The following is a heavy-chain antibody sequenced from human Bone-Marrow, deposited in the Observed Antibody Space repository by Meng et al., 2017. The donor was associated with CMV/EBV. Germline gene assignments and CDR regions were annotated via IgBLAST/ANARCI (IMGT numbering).Heavy chain of an antibody. Sequence: ASVKVSCKASGYTFTGYYMHWVRQAPGQGLEWMGWINHNSGGTNYAQKFQGRVTMTRDTSISTAYMELSRLRSDDTAVYYCARDRVPHSITLFGVAPYSFDYWGQGTQVTVSS. CDR1: GYTFTGYY. V-gene: IGHV1-2*02. CDR3: ARDRVPHSITLFGVAPYSFDY. CDR2: INHNSGGT. D-gene: IGHD3-3*01. J-gene: IGHJ4*02.